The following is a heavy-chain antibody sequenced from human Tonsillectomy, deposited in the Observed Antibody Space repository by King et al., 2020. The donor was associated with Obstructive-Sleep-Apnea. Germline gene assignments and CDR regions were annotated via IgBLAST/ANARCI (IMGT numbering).Heavy chain of an antibody. D-gene: IGHD3-3*01. Sequence: QLVQSGAEVKKPGASVKVSCKASGYTFTSYGISWVRQAPGQGLEWMGWISAYNGNTNYEQKLQGRVTMTTDTSTSTAYMELRSLRSDDTAVYYCARGASEGFLEWLSLGYFDYWGQGTLVTVSS. J-gene: IGHJ4*02. CDR1: GYTFTSYG. CDR3: ARGASEGFLEWLSLGYFDY. V-gene: IGHV1-18*04. CDR2: ISAYNGNT.